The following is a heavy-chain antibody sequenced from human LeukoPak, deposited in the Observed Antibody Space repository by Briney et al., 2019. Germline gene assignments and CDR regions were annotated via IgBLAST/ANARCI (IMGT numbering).Heavy chain of an antibody. V-gene: IGHV3-23*01. CDR2: ISGSGDNT. CDR3: AKDRGFGAAAGHSFYFDY. J-gene: IGHJ4*02. Sequence: PGGSLRLSCAASGFTFSTYAMSWVRQAPGKGLEWVSAISGSGDNTYYADSVKGRFTISRDNSKNTLYLHMNSLRAEDTAVYYCAKDRGFGAAAGHSFYFDYWGQGTLVTVSS. CDR1: GFTFSTYA. D-gene: IGHD6-25*01.